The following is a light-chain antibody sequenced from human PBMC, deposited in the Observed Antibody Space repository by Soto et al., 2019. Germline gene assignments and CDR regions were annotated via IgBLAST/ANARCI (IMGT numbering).Light chain of an antibody. Sequence: EIPLTQSPSFLAASVGDRLTLTCRASRDVSIYLNWYQQKPGKAPKLLIYKASTLKSGVPSRFSGSGSGTEFTLTISSLQPDDFATYYCQHYNSYSEAFGQGTKVDIK. CDR1: RDVSIY. J-gene: IGKJ1*01. V-gene: IGKV1-5*03. CDR3: QHYNSYSEA. CDR2: KAS.